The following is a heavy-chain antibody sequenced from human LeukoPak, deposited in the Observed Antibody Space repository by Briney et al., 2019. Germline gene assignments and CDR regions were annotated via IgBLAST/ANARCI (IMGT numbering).Heavy chain of an antibody. Sequence: GGSLRLSCAASRFTFRSFWMSWVRQAPGKGLECVANIKQDGSEKYYVDSVKGRFTISRDNAKKSLYLQMNSLRAEDTAVYYCAHSGDSSGYYSYAFDIWGQGTMVTVSS. CDR1: RFTFRSFW. J-gene: IGHJ3*02. V-gene: IGHV3-7*01. CDR3: AHSGDSSGYYSYAFDI. CDR2: IKQDGSEK. D-gene: IGHD3-22*01.